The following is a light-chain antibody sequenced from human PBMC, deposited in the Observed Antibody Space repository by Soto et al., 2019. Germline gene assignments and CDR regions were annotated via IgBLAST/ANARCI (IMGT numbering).Light chain of an antibody. CDR2: GAS. Sequence: EILMTQSPATLSLSPGERATLSCRASQSVSSKLAWYQNRRGKAPRLLIYGASSRDTDIQARFNGSGSGTEFTLTISSLQSEDFAVYYCQQYDSWPPFTFGGGTTVQIK. CDR3: QQYDSWPPFT. J-gene: IGKJ4*01. CDR1: QSVSSK. V-gene: IGKV3-15*01.